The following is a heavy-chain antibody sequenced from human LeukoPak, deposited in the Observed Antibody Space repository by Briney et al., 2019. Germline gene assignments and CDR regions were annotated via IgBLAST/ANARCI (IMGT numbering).Heavy chain of an antibody. J-gene: IGHJ4*02. D-gene: IGHD5-18*01. Sequence: PGGSLRLSCAASGFTFSNAWMSWVRQAPGKGLEWVGRIKSKTDGGTTDYAAPVEGRFTISRDDSKNTLYLQMNSLKTEDTAVYYCTTDTPGYSYGNAHDYWGQGTLVTVSS. CDR2: IKSKTDGGTT. CDR1: GFTFSNAW. CDR3: TTDTPGYSYGNAHDY. V-gene: IGHV3-15*01.